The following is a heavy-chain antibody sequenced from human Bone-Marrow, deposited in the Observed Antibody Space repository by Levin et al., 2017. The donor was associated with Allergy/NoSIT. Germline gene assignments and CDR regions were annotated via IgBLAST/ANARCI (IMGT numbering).Heavy chain of an antibody. J-gene: IGHJ4*02. D-gene: IGHD6-13*01. CDR3: ARDRMVVLFQSSSWLKQPYDY. V-gene: IGHV3-30*04. CDR2: ISYDGSNK. CDR1: GFTFSSYA. Sequence: QTGGSLRLSCAASGFTFSSYAMHWVRQAPGKGLEWVAVISYDGSNKYYADSVKGRFTISRDNSKNTLYLQMNSLRAEDTAVYYCARDRMVVLFQSSSWLKQPYDYWGQGTLVTVSS.